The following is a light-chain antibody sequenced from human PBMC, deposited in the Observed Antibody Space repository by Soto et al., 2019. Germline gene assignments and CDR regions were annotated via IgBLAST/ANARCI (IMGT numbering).Light chain of an antibody. V-gene: IGLV2-14*01. CDR1: SSDVGGYNY. Sequence: QSVLTQPASVSGSPGQSITISCTGTSSDVGGYNYVAWYQQHPGKAPKLMIYEVSNRPSGVSLRFSGSKSGNTASLTVSGLQAEDEADYYCSSYTTSSTVIFGGGTQLTVL. CDR3: SSYTTSSTVI. CDR2: EVS. J-gene: IGLJ2*01.